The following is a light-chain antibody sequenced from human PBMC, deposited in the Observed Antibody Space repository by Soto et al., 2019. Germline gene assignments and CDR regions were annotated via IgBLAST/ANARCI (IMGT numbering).Light chain of an antibody. J-gene: IGLJ2*01. V-gene: IGLV1-51*01. Sequence: QAVLTQPPSVSAAPGQKVTISCSGSTSNIGDNAVAWYRQLPGTAPKLLIFGTNKRPSGIPDRFSGSKSGTSAALGITGLQTGDEADYYCATWDTSLSAVVFGGGTQLTVL. CDR2: GTN. CDR1: TSNIGDNA. CDR3: ATWDTSLSAVV.